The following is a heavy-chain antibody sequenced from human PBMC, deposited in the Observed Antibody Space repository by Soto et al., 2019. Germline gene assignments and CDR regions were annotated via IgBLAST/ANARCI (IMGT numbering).Heavy chain of an antibody. J-gene: IGHJ3*02. D-gene: IGHD3-10*01. Sequence: GWSLRLACASSVFTFISYGMQWVRQAPGKGLEWVAVIWYDGSNKYYADSVKGRFTISRDNSKNTLYLQMNSLRAEDTAVYYCARDYYGSGSYYGLDDAFGIWGQGTMVTVSS. V-gene: IGHV3-33*01. CDR2: IWYDGSNK. CDR3: ARDYYGSGSYYGLDDAFGI. CDR1: VFTFISYG.